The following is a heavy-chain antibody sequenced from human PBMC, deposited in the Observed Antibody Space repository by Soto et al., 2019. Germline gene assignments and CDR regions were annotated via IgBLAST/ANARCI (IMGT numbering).Heavy chain of an antibody. V-gene: IGHV1-69*08. Sequence: QVQLVQSGAEVKKPGSSVKVSCKASGGTFSSYTISWVRQAPGQGLEWMGRIIPILGIANYAQKFQGRVTITADKSTSTAYMELSSLRSEDTAVYYCARDFNRYCSSTRCRSSWYFDLWGRGTLVTVSS. CDR1: GGTFSSYT. CDR3: ARDFNRYCSSTRCRSSWYFDL. CDR2: IIPILGIA. D-gene: IGHD2-2*01. J-gene: IGHJ2*01.